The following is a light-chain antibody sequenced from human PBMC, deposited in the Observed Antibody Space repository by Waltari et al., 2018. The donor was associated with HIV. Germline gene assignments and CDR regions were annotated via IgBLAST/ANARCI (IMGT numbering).Light chain of an antibody. J-gene: IGLJ3*02. CDR3: AAWDDSLNGWV. Sequence: QSVLTQPPSASGTPGPRVPISFSGSSSNIGGNTINWYQQLPGTAPKLLIFNNNQRPSGVPDRFSGSKSGSSASLAIGGLQSEDEADYFCAAWDDSLNGWVFGGGTKLTVL. V-gene: IGLV1-44*01. CDR2: NNN. CDR1: SSNIGGNT.